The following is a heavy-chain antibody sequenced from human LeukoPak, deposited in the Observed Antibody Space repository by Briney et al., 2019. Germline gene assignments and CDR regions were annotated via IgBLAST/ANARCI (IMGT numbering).Heavy chain of an antibody. CDR2: ISGSGGST. D-gene: IGHD6-13*01. Sequence: SGGSLRLSCAASGFTFSSYAMSWVSQAPGKGLEWVSAISGSGGSTYYADSVKGRFTISRDNSKNTLYLQMNSLRAEDTAVYYCAKKASSWPYFDYWGQGTLVTVSS. CDR3: AKKASSWPYFDY. CDR1: GFTFSSYA. J-gene: IGHJ4*02. V-gene: IGHV3-23*01.